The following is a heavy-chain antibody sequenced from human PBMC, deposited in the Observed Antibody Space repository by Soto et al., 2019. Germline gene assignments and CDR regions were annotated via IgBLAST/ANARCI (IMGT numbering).Heavy chain of an antibody. CDR2: ISGSGGST. J-gene: IGHJ6*03. CDR1: GFTFSSYA. Sequence: GGSLRLSCAASGFTFSSYAMSWVRQAPGKGLEWVSAISGSGGSTYYADSVKGRFTISRDNSKNTLYLQMNSLRAEDTAVYYCAKTTVSYYYYYMDVWGKGTTVTVSS. CDR3: AKTTVSYYYYYMDV. D-gene: IGHD4-17*01. V-gene: IGHV3-23*01.